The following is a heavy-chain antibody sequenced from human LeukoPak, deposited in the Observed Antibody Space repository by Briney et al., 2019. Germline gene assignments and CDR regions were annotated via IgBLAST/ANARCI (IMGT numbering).Heavy chain of an antibody. J-gene: IGHJ6*03. CDR1: GFTFSSYS. Sequence: PGGSLRLSCAASGFTFSSYSMNWVRQAPGKGLEWVSSISSSSSYIYYADSVKGRFTISRDNAKNSLYLQMNSLRAEDTALYYCAKDKRDWNYGASWDYYYYYMDVWGKGTTVTVSS. CDR3: AKDKRDWNYGASWDYYYYYMDV. D-gene: IGHD1-7*01. V-gene: IGHV3-21*04. CDR2: ISSSSSYI.